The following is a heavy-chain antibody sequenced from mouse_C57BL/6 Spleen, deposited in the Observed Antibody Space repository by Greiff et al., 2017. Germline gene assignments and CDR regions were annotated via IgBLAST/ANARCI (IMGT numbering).Heavy chain of an antibody. Sequence: QVQLQQSGAELVRPGASVKLSCKASGYTFTSYGISWVKQSTGQGLEWIGEIYPRSGNTYYNQKFKGKATLTVDKSSSTAYMQLRSLTSEDSAVFFCARDYGGSSRFANWGQGTLFTVSA. V-gene: IGHV1-81*01. CDR2: IYPRSGNT. CDR1: GYTFTSYG. D-gene: IGHD1-1*01. CDR3: ARDYGGSSRFAN. J-gene: IGHJ3*01.